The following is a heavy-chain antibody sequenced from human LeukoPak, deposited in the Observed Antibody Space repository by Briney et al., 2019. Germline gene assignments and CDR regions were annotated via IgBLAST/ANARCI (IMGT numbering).Heavy chain of an antibody. CDR2: IWHDGTNE. CDR3: ARAGRYCSGGSSYFGRDAFDI. Sequence: GGSLRLSCAASGFTFSSNGMHWVRQAPGKGLEWVAVIWHDGTNEYYADSVKGRFTISRDNSKTRLYLQMNSLRAEDTAVYYCARAGRYCSGGSSYFGRDAFDIWGQGTMVTVSS. V-gene: IGHV3-33*01. J-gene: IGHJ3*02. D-gene: IGHD2-15*01. CDR1: GFTFSSNG.